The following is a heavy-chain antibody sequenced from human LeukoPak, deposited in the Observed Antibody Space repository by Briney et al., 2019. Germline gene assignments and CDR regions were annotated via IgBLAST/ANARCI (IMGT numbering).Heavy chain of an antibody. D-gene: IGHD5-12*01. V-gene: IGHV3-74*01. CDR3: ARSASGCDA. CDR2: IDDDGAGT. CDR1: GFPFSGYW. Sequence: PGGSLRLSCAASGFPFSGYWMHWVRQAPGKGLVWVSRIDDDGAGTTYADSVKGRFTISRDNAKNTLYLQMNSLRVEDTAVYYCARSASGCDAWGQGTLVTVSS. J-gene: IGHJ5*02.